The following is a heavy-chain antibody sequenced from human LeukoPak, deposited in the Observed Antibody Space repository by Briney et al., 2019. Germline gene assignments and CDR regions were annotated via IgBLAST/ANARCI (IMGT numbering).Heavy chain of an antibody. V-gene: IGHV4-59*01. D-gene: IGHD3-22*01. Sequence: SETLSLTCTVSGGSISSYYWSWIRQPPGKGLEWIGYIYYSGSTNYNPSLKSRVTISEDTSKNQFSLKLSSVAAADTAVYYCARDKYYYDSSGSLRFDYWGQGTLVTVSS. J-gene: IGHJ4*02. CDR2: IYYSGST. CDR3: ARDKYYYDSSGSLRFDY. CDR1: GGSISSYY.